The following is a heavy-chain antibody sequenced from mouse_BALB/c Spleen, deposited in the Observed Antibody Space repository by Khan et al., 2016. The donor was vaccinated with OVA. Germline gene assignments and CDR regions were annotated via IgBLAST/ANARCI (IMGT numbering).Heavy chain of an antibody. Sequence: EVKLMESGGGLVKPGGSLKLSCAASGFTFSSSAMSWVRQTPEKRLEWVASISSGGSTYYPDSVKGRFTISRDNARNILYLQMSSLRSEDTAMYSCVSGRSTTASWFAYWGQGTLVTVSA. CDR1: GFTFSSSA. CDR3: VSGRSTTASWFAY. D-gene: IGHD1-2*01. V-gene: IGHV5-6-5*01. J-gene: IGHJ3*01. CDR2: ISSGGST.